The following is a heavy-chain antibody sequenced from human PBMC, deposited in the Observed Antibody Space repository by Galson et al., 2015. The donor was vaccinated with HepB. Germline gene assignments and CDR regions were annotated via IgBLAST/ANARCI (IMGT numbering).Heavy chain of an antibody. D-gene: IGHD2-15*01. CDR2: ISGNGGST. J-gene: IGHJ5*02. CDR1: GFTFSNYA. V-gene: IGHV3-23*01. Sequence: SLRLSCASSGFTFSNYAMSWVRQAPGKGLEWVSAISGNGGSTYYADSVKGRFIISRDNSKNTVYLQMNSLRAEDTAVYHCAKDRDISSWLEFDPWGQGTLVTVSS. CDR3: AKDRDISSWLEFDP.